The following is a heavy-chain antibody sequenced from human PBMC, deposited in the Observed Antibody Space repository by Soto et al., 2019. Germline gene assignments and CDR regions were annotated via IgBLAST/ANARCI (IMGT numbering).Heavy chain of an antibody. D-gene: IGHD6-19*01. CDR1: GFPFSHYA. J-gene: IGHJ4*02. CDR2: ISGSGDSA. Sequence: GGSLRLSCTASGFPFSHYAMNWVRQGPGTRLEWVADISGSGDSARYADSVRGRFTISRDNFRDTLYLQMNSLRVDDTAVYYCGKERRGSGWSVCNFWGQGALVTVSS. V-gene: IGHV3-23*01. CDR3: GKERRGSGWSVCNF.